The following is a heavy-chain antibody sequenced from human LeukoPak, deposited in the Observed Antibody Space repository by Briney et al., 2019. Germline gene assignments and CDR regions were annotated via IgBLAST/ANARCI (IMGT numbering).Heavy chain of an antibody. D-gene: IGHD3-16*01. CDR1: GGSISSYY. Sequence: SETLSLTCTVSGGSISSYYWSWIRQPPGKGLEWIGYIYYSGSTNYNPSLKSRVTISVDTSKNQFFLKLSSVTAADTAVYYCASVDYVWGSFYWGQGTLVTVSS. J-gene: IGHJ4*02. CDR3: ASVDYVWGSFY. CDR2: IYYSGST. V-gene: IGHV4-59*01.